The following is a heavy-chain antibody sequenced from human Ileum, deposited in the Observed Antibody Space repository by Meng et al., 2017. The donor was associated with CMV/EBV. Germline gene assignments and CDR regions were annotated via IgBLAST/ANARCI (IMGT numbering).Heavy chain of an antibody. CDR2: VSGDNINT. D-gene: IGHD3-22*01. CDR1: GYAFSSNG. Sequence: CKASGYAFSSNGLTWVRQAPGQGLEWMGWVSGDNINTNYAQKFQGRVTFTTDTSTSTAYMELRSLKSDDTAVYYCARGEDGSEGFDYWGQGTLVTVSS. V-gene: IGHV1-18*01. J-gene: IGHJ4*02. CDR3: ARGEDGSEGFDY.